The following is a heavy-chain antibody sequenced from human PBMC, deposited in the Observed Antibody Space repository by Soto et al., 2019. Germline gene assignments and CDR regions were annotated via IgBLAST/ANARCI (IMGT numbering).Heavy chain of an antibody. CDR1: GFTFRSYA. Sequence: PGGSLRLSCAGSGFTFRSYAIHWVRQAPGKGLEWVAIIWYDGSNQYYADFVKGRFTISRDNSKNTAYLQMNSLRDEDTAVYYCERGSPKQWLAYWGQGTLVTVFS. J-gene: IGHJ1*01. CDR3: ERGSPKQWLAY. V-gene: IGHV3-33*01. D-gene: IGHD6-19*01. CDR2: IWYDGSNQ.